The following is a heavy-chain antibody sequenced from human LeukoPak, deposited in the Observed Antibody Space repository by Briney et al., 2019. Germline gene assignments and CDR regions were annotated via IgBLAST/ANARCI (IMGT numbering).Heavy chain of an antibody. V-gene: IGHV1-8*01. D-gene: IGHD3-9*01. CDR1: GYTFTSYD. CDR3: ARDLGVPYYDILTGNDY. J-gene: IGHJ4*02. CDR2: MNPNSGNT. Sequence: ASVKVSCKASGYTFTSYDINWVRQATGQGLEWLGWMNPNSGNTGYAQKFQGRVTMTRDTSISTAYMELSRLRSDDTAVYYCARDLGVPYYDILTGNDYWGQGTLVTVSS.